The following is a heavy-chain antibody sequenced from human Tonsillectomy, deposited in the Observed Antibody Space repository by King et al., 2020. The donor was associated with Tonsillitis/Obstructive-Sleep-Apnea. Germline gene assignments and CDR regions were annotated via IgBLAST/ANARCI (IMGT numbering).Heavy chain of an antibody. V-gene: IGHV3-23*04. CDR1: GFTFHSQA. CDR2: ISGSGDNT. CDR3: AKGPTLGFCGSSSCLKPYYYYYAMDV. Sequence: VQLVESGGGLVQPGGSLRLSCTASGFTFHSQAMSWVRQAPGKGLQGVSGISGSGDNTYYAESVKGRFTISRDNSKNTLYLHLNSLRAEDTAEYYGAKGPTLGFCGSSSCLKPYYYYYAMDVWGQGTTVTVSS. J-gene: IGHJ6*02. D-gene: IGHD2-2*01.